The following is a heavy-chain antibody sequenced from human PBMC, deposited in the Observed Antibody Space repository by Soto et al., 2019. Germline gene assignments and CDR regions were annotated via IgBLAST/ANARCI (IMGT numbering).Heavy chain of an antibody. CDR2: IIPIFGTA. CDR1: AGTFRSYA. D-gene: IGHD3-22*01. V-gene: IGHV1-69*13. J-gene: IGHJ4*02. Sequence: XVKVSSRASAGTFRSYAISGVRQAPGQGLEWMGGIIPIFGTANYAQKFQGRVTITADESTSTAYMELSSLRSEDKAVYYCARGASNYYDSSGYYYYYWGQGTLVTVSS. CDR3: ARGASNYYDSSGYYYYY.